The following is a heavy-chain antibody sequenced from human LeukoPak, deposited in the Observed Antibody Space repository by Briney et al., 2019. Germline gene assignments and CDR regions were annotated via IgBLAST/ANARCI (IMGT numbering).Heavy chain of an antibody. J-gene: IGHJ4*02. CDR3: ARVLPGDGYSYGY. D-gene: IGHD5-18*01. CDR2: INPNSGGT. CDR1: GYTFTDYY. Sequence: ASVKVSCKASGYTFTDYYMHWVRQAPGQGLEWMGWINPNSGGTDYAQTFQGRVTMTRDTSIGTAYMELSRLRSDDTAVYYCARVLPGDGYSYGYWGQGTLVTVSS. V-gene: IGHV1-2*02.